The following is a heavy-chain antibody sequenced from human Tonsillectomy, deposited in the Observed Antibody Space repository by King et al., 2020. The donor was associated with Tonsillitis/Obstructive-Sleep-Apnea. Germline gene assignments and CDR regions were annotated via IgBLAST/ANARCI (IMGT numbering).Heavy chain of an antibody. J-gene: IGHJ6*03. D-gene: IGHD6-6*01. CDR3: ARAEYSSSSLYYYYYIDV. V-gene: IGHV4-34*01. CDR2: INHSGST. Sequence: VQLQQWGAGLLKPSETLSLTCAVYGGSFRGYYWSWIRQPPGKGLEWIGEINHSGSTNYNPSLKSRVTLSVDTSKNQFSLKLSPVTAADTAVYYCARAEYSSSSLYYYYYIDVWGKGTTVTVSS. CDR1: GGSFRGYY.